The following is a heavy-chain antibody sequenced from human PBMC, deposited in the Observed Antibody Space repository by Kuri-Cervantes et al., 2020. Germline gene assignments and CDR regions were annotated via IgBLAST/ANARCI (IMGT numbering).Heavy chain of an antibody. CDR2: ISYDGSNK. CDR3: AVNYFGSGTNYQYFQH. Sequence: GESLKISCAASGFTFSSYGMHWVRQAPGKGLEWVAVISYDGSNKYYADSVKGRFTISRDNSKNTLYLQMNSLRAEDTALYYCAVNYFGSGTNYQYFQHWGQGTLVTVSS. V-gene: IGHV3-30*03. J-gene: IGHJ1*01. CDR1: GFTFSSYG. D-gene: IGHD3-10*01.